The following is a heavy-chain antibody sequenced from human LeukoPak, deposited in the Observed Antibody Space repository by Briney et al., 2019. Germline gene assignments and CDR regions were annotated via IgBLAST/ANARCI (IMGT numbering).Heavy chain of an antibody. D-gene: IGHD4-11*01. J-gene: IGHJ4*02. CDR3: ARDRVRGNSNPYFDY. V-gene: IGHV4-61*01. Sequence: ETLSLTCTVSGGSISGTYYWSWIRQPPGKGLEWIGYIYYSGSTNYNPSLKSRVTISVDTSKNQFSLKLRSVTAADTAVYYCARDRVRGNSNPYFDYWGQGTLVTVSS. CDR1: GGSISGTYY. CDR2: IYYSGST.